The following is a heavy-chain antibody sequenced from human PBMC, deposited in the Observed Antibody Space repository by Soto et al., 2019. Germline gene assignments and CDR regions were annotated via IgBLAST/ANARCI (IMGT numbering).Heavy chain of an antibody. CDR2: ISSSSSYI. CDR1: GFTLSSYS. J-gene: IGHJ5*02. V-gene: IGHV3-21*01. D-gene: IGHD3-10*01. Sequence: GGSLRRYSSPSGFTLSSYSMNWVRQAPRKGLEWVSAISSSSSYIYYADSVKGRVTISRDNAKNSLYRQRNSLRADDTAVHYRARDPTGSKGPWGQGNLGT. CDR3: ARDPTGSKGP.